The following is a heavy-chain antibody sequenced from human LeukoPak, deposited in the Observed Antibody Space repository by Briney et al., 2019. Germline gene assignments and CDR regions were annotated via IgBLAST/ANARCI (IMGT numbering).Heavy chain of an antibody. CDR3: ARGLLDSYYYYGMDG. V-gene: IGHV4-30-2*01. CDR1: GGSISSGGYS. D-gene: IGHD3-22*01. Sequence: PSETLSLTCAVSGGSISSGGYSWSWIRQPPGKGLEWIGYIYHSGSTYYNPSLKSRVTISVDRSKNQFSLKLSSVTAADTAVYYCARGLLDSYYYYGMDGWGQGTTVTVSS. CDR2: IYHSGST. J-gene: IGHJ6*02.